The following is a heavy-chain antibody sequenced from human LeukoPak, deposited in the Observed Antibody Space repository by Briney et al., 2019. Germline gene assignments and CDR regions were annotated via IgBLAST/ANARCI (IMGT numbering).Heavy chain of an antibody. CDR3: AREADCTDGSCYRGAFDI. V-gene: IGHV3-33*01. CDR1: GFTFSRYG. Sequence: GGSLRLSCAASGFTFSRYGMHWVRQAPGKGLEWVAVIWYDGSNKYYADSVKGRFTISRDTSEDTLFLQMNSLRAEDTAVYYCAREADCTDGSCYRGAFDIWGQGTMITVSS. J-gene: IGHJ3*02. D-gene: IGHD2-15*01. CDR2: IWYDGSNK.